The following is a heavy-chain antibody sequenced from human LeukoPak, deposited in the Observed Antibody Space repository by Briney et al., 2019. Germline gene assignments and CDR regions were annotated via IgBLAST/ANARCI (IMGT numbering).Heavy chain of an antibody. CDR1: GFTFSSYV. Sequence: QTGGSLRLSCSASGFTFSSYVMNWVRQAPGKGLEYVSAISSNGGSTYYADSVKGRFTISRDNSKNTLYLQMSSLRAEDTAVYYCARGGGIVVVPAVSLQAVAGTGYFQHWGQGTLVTVSS. CDR3: ARGGGIVVVPAVSLQAVAGTGYFQH. V-gene: IGHV3-64D*06. D-gene: IGHD2-2*01. CDR2: ISSNGGST. J-gene: IGHJ1*01.